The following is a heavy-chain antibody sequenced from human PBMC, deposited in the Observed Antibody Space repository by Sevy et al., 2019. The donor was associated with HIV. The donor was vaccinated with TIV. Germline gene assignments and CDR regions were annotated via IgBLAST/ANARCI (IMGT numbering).Heavy chain of an antibody. CDR1: GFIFSNAW. Sequence: GGSLRLSCGASGFIFSNAWMSWVRQAPGKGLEWVGRIKSKADGGTPDYAAPVKGTFTISRDDSINTLYLQMNSLRTDDTAVYYSGTTEYRYYYVYWGQGTLVTVSS. CDR2: IKSKADGGTP. V-gene: IGHV3-15*01. J-gene: IGHJ4*02. CDR3: GTTEYRYYYVY. D-gene: IGHD3-10*02.